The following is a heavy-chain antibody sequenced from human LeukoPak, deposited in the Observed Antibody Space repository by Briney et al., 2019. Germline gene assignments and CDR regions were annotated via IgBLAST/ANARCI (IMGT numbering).Heavy chain of an antibody. J-gene: IGHJ6*02. D-gene: IGHD3-3*01. CDR1: GFTFSSNW. Sequence: SGGSLRLSCAASGFTFSSNWMHWVRHAPGKGLVWVSRINEDGSTTNYADSVKGRFTISRDNSKNTLYLQMNSLRAEDTAVYYCAKATLRFLTRGMDVWGQGTTVTVSS. V-gene: IGHV3-74*01. CDR2: INEDGSTT. CDR3: AKATLRFLTRGMDV.